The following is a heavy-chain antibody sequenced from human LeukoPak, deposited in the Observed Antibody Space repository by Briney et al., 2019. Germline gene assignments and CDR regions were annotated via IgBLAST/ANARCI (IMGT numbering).Heavy chain of an antibody. J-gene: IGHJ4*02. CDR3: ATTRTTVTRTDY. Sequence: GGSLRLSCAASGFTFSSYAMSWVRQAPGKGLEWVSAISGSGGSTHYAGSVKGRFTISRDNSKNTLYLQMNSLRAEDTAVYYCATTRTTVTRTDYWGQGTLVTVSS. V-gene: IGHV3-23*01. CDR1: GFTFSSYA. CDR2: ISGSGGST. D-gene: IGHD4-17*01.